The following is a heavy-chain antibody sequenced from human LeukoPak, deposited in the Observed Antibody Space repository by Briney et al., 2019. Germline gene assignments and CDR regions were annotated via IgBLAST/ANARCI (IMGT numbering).Heavy chain of an antibody. CDR2: ITLSGTNT. CDR1: GFTFRDYE. CDR3: VVHSATSCY. Sequence: PGGSLRLSCATSGFTFRDYEMNWVRQAPGKGLEWISYITLSGTNTYYADSVKGRFTISRDNAKTALSLQMNSLRAEDTAVYYCVVHSATSCYWGQGTLVTVS. V-gene: IGHV3-48*03. D-gene: IGHD1-26*01. J-gene: IGHJ4*02.